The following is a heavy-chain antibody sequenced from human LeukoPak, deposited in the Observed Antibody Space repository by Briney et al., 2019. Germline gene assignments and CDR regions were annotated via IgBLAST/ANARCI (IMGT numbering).Heavy chain of an antibody. J-gene: IGHJ5*02. Sequence: KPSETLSLTCNISGVPFTVYYWSWIRLAPRRGLEWIGYMCYSGDSKFNPSLEGRVTMFAGHSTNQFSLRLTSVTAADTAIYYCARELPSTGNWFVPWGQGILVTVSS. V-gene: IGHV4-59*01. CDR3: ARELPSTGNWFVP. CDR2: MCYSGDS. D-gene: IGHD1-14*01. CDR1: GVPFTVYY.